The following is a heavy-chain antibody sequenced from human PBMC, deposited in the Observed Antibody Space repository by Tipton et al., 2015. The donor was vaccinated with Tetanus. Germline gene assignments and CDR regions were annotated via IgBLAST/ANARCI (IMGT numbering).Heavy chain of an antibody. D-gene: IGHD2-2*01. CDR1: GAPINRGGYL. V-gene: IGHV4-31*03. CDR2: IYYSGST. CDR3: ARRSYCSSSRCFDAFDL. J-gene: IGHJ3*01. Sequence: TLSLTCTVSGAPINRGGYLWTWVRQRPGKGPEWIGYIYYSGSTYYNPSLKSRLSMSVDTSKNQFSLNLTSVTAADTAVYYCARRSYCSSSRCFDAFDLWGQGTMVTVSS.